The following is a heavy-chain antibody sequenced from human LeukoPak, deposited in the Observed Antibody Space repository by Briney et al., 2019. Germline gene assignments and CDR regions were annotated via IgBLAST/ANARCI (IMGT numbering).Heavy chain of an antibody. CDR3: ARSRQASGLFSS. D-gene: IGHD3-10*01. V-gene: IGHV4-30-2*01. Sequence: PSETLSLTCTVSGYAISSGGFSWNWIRQPPGKGLEWIGCIYDRGPASYNPSLKSRFTISVDRPKNQFFLNVTSLTAADTAVYYCARSRQASGLFSSWGRGTLVVVSS. CDR1: GYAISSGGFS. CDR2: IYDRGPA. J-gene: IGHJ5*02.